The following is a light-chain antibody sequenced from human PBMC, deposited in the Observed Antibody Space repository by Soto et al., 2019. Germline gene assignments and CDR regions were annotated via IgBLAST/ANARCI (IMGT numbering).Light chain of an antibody. CDR1: SSDVGSYNL. CDR3: CSYAGSSTVV. V-gene: IGLV2-23*01. J-gene: IGLJ2*01. CDR2: EGS. Sequence: QSALTQPASVSGSPGQSITISCTGTSSDVGSYNLVSWYQQHPGKAPNLMIYEGSKRPSGVSNRFSGSKSGNTASRTISGLQAEDEADYYCCSYAGSSTVVFGGGTKLTVL.